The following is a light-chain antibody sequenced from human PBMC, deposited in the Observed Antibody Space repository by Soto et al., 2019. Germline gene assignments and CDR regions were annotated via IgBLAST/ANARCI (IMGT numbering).Light chain of an antibody. CDR1: QSISSY. CDR2: AAS. J-gene: IGKJ3*01. Sequence: DIQMTQSPSSLSASVGDRVTITCRASQSISSYLNWYQQRPGKAPKLLIYAASSLQSGVSSRFSGSGSGTDFTLNISSLQPEDFATYYCQQSYSTPRFTFGPGTKVDIK. CDR3: QQSYSTPRFT. V-gene: IGKV1-39*01.